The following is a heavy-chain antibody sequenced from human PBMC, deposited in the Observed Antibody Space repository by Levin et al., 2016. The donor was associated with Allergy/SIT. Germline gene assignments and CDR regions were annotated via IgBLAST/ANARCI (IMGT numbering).Heavy chain of an antibody. V-gene: IGHV1-18*01. D-gene: IGHD3-10*01. Sequence: WVRQAPGQGLEWMGWISAYNGNTNYAQKLQGRVTMTTDTSTSTAYMEVRSLRSDDTAVYYCARDRIMVRGVNDAFEMWGQGTMVTVSS. J-gene: IGHJ3*02. CDR3: ARDRIMVRGVNDAFEM. CDR2: ISAYNGNT.